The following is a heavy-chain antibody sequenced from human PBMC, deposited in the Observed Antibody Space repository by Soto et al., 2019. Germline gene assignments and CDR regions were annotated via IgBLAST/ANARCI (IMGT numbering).Heavy chain of an antibody. J-gene: IGHJ4*02. D-gene: IGHD3-22*01. Sequence: VQLVESGGGVVQPGRSLRLSCAASGFTFSSYGMHWVRQAPGKGLEWVAIISYDGINKYYADSVKGRFTISRDNSKNTLYLQMNSLRTEDRGVYFCAKDLRTPGPFYYDSSGFLPRDSWGQGTLVTVSS. CDR1: GFTFSSYG. CDR3: AKDLRTPGPFYYDSSGFLPRDS. CDR2: ISYDGINK. V-gene: IGHV3-30*18.